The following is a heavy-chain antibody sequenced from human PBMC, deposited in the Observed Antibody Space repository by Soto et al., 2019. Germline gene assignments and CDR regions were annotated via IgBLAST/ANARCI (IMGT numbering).Heavy chain of an antibody. D-gene: IGHD3-10*01. V-gene: IGHV4-39*01. J-gene: IGHJ4*02. CDR3: ARLPSRNRVDY. CDR2: MYYNVGT. CDR1: GPSMSSSGYY. Sequence: XETLSPTCIVSGPSMSSSGYYWGWIRQPPGKGLEWIASMYYNVGTYYNPSLKSRVTISVDTSANQFSLKLSSVTAADTAVYYCARLPSRNRVDYWGKGTLVTVS.